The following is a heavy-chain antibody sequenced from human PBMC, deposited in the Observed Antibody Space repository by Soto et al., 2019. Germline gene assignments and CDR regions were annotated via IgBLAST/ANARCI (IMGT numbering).Heavy chain of an antibody. V-gene: IGHV3-30-3*01. Sequence: GGSLRLSCAASGFTFSSYAMHWVRQAPGKGLEWVAVISYDGSNKYYADSVKGRFTISRDNSKNTLYLQMNSLRAEDTAVYYCAKDRGSCSSTSCYTSWFDPWGQGTLVTVSS. J-gene: IGHJ5*02. CDR3: AKDRGSCSSTSCYTSWFDP. D-gene: IGHD2-2*02. CDR1: GFTFSSYA. CDR2: ISYDGSNK.